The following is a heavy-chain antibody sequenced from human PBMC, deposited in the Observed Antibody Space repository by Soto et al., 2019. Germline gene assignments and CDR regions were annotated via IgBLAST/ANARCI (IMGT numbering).Heavy chain of an antibody. CDR3: ASVLYTTYSSSSFRYYYYGMDV. CDR1: GYGFSIHW. CDR2: IYPGNSNT. V-gene: IGHV5-51*01. D-gene: IGHD6-13*01. Sequence: GESLKISCKGSGYGFSIHWVAWLRQMPGKGLEWVGIIYPGNSNTMYSPSFQGHVTISADKSISTAYLQWSSLKASDTAMYYCASVLYTTYSSSSFRYYYYGMDVWGQGTTVTVSS. J-gene: IGHJ6*02.